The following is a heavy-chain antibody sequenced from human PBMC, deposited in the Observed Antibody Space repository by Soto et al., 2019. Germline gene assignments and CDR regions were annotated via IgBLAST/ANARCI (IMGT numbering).Heavy chain of an antibody. CDR1: GFTLSNYW. CDR3: ARVPYCSSSSCYSYFDS. D-gene: IGHD2-2*01. J-gene: IGHJ4*02. Sequence: PGGSLRLCCAASGFTLSNYWMHWARQAPGKGLVWVSRISSDGSSTNYADSVKGRFTISRDNAKNTLHLQMNSLRAEDTAVYYCARVPYCSSSSCYSYFDSWGQGT. V-gene: IGHV3-74*01. CDR2: ISSDGSST.